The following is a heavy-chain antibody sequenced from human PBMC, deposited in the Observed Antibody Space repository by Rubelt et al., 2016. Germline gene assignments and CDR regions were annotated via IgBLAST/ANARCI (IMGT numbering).Heavy chain of an antibody. CDR1: GGSISSYY. CDR2: IYSSGST. V-gene: IGHV4-59*01. J-gene: IGHJ3*02. D-gene: IGHD2-15*01. CDR3: ATGGPTTPHMVALDI. Sequence: QVQLQESGPGLVKPSETLSLTCVVSGGSISSYYWSWIRQPPGKGLEWIGDIYSSGSTNYNPSLKSRVTISADTSKNQFARQWGAVTGADTGVYFFATGGPTTPHMVALDIWRQGTRVIVSS.